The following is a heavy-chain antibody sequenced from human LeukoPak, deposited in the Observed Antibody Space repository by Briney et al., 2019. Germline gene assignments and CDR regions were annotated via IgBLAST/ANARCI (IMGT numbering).Heavy chain of an antibody. CDR3: ARDPEGHGYYFDY. CDR1: GGSTSNYF. CDR2: IHTSGST. V-gene: IGHV4-4*07. Sequence: TETLSLTCTVSGGSTSNYFCTWLRQSAGKGLEWIGRIHTSGSTNYNPSLKSRVSMSVDTSKNQFSLKLSSVTAADTAVYYCARDPEGHGYYFDYWGQGALVTVSS. J-gene: IGHJ4*02. D-gene: IGHD3-3*01.